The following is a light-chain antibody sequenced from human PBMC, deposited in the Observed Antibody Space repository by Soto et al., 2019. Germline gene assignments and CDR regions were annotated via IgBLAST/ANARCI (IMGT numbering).Light chain of an antibody. CDR1: QSLLHSNGYNY. V-gene: IGKV2-28*01. Sequence: EIVITQSPLSLPVTPGEPASISCRSSQSLLHSNGYNYLNWYLQKPGQSPQLLIYLGSNRASGVSGRFSGSGSGADFTLKISRVEAEDVGVYYCMQALQTPWTFGQGTKVEIK. J-gene: IGKJ1*01. CDR2: LGS. CDR3: MQALQTPWT.